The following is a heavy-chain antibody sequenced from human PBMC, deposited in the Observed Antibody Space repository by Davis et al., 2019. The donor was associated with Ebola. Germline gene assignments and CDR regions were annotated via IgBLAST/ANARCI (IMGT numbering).Heavy chain of an antibody. V-gene: IGHV3-48*03. CDR2: ISSSGSTI. D-gene: IGHD2-8*01. J-gene: IGHJ4*02. Sequence: PGGSLRLSCAASGFTFSSYAMHWVRQAPGKGLEWVSYISSSGSTIYYADSVKGRFTISRDNAKNSLYLQMNSLRAEDTAVYYCARDPLMGFDYWGQGTLVTVSS. CDR1: GFTFSSYA. CDR3: ARDPLMGFDY.